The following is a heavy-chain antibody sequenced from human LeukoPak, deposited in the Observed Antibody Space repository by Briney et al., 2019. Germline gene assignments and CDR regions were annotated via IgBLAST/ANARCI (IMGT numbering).Heavy chain of an antibody. CDR1: GGPFSVYY. Sequence: KPSETLSLTCAVYGGPFSVYYWSWIRQPPGKGLEWIGEINHRGNTNYNPSLKSRVTISVDTSKNQFSLKLNSVTAADTAVYYCARGAFTYGSDYWGQGSRVTVSS. D-gene: IGHD3-10*01. CDR3: ARGAFTYGSDY. J-gene: IGHJ4*02. V-gene: IGHV4-34*01. CDR2: INHRGNT.